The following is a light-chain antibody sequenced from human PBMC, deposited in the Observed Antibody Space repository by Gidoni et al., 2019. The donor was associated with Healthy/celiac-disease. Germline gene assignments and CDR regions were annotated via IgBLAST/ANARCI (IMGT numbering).Light chain of an antibody. Sequence: EIVLTQSTATLSLSPGERATLSCRASQSVSSYLAWYQQKPGQAPRLLIYDASTRATGIPARFSGSGSGTDFTLTISSLEPEDFAVYYCQQRSNWPIFTFGPGTKVDIK. CDR3: QQRSNWPIFT. CDR2: DAS. V-gene: IGKV3-11*01. J-gene: IGKJ3*01. CDR1: QSVSSY.